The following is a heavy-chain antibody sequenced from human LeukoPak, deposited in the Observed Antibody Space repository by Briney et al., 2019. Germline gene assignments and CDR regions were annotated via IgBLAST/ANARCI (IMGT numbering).Heavy chain of an antibody. CDR1: GGSISSSNW. CDR2: IYHSGRT. CDR3: ATAPPYYCSSTSCSRKPIYFDY. Sequence: SGTLSLTCAVSGGSISSSNWWRWARQPPGKGLEWIGEIYHSGRTNYNTPLKSRVTISVDRSKTQFSLKLSSVTAADTAVYYCATAPPYYCSSTSCSRKPIYFDYWGQGTLVTVSS. J-gene: IGHJ4*02. D-gene: IGHD2-2*01. V-gene: IGHV4-4*02.